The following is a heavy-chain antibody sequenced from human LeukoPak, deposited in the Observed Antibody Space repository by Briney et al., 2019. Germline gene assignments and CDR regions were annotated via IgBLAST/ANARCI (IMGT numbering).Heavy chain of an antibody. D-gene: IGHD3-3*01. J-gene: IGHJ4*02. CDR3: ARVTRIAIFGTVNNYFDY. CDR1: GYVFTGHY. Sequence: ASVKVSCKASGYVFTGHYMYWVRQAPGQGLEWMGWINPNSGGTNYAHTFQGRVTMTRDTSINTAYMELSSLRSDDTAVYYCARVTRIAIFGTVNNYFDYWGQGTLVTVSS. CDR2: INPNSGGT. V-gene: IGHV1-2*02.